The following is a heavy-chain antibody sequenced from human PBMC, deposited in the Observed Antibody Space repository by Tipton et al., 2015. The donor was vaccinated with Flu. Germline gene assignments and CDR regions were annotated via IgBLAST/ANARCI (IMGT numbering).Heavy chain of an antibody. J-gene: IGHJ5*02. Sequence: LRLSCAVYGGSFSGYYWSWIRQPPGKGLEYIGEINHRGNTNYNPSLKSRVTISVDTSKNQFSLKLTYVTAADTAVYYCVRGGGSSSGRWFDPWGRGTLVTVSS. D-gene: IGHD3-10*01. CDR2: INHRGNT. CDR1: GGSFSGYY. CDR3: VRGGGSSSGRWFDP. V-gene: IGHV4-34*01.